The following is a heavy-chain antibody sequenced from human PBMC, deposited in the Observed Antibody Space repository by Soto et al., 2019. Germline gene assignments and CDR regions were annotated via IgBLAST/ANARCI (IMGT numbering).Heavy chain of an antibody. J-gene: IGHJ6*02. V-gene: IGHV3-30*18. D-gene: IGHD1-26*01. CDR3: AKDVHRGSYGMDV. CDR1: GFTFSGYG. CDR2: ISYDGSNK. Sequence: PGGSLRLSCAASGFTFSGYGMHWVRQSPGKGLEWVAVISYDGSNKYYADSVKGRFTISRDNSKNTLYLQMNSLRAEDTAVYYCAKDVHRGSYGMDVWGQGTTVTVPS.